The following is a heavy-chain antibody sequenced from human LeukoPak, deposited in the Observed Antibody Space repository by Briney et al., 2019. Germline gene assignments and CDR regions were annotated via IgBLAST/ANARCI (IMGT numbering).Heavy chain of an antibody. Sequence: GGSLRLSCAASGFTFSSYEMNWVRQAPGKGLEWVSYISSSGSTIYSADSVKGRFTISRDNAKNSLYLQMNSLRAEDTAVYYCARGVGQWLTNNWFDPWGQGTLVTVSS. CDR3: ARGVGQWLTNNWFDP. CDR1: GFTFSSYE. J-gene: IGHJ5*02. CDR2: ISSSGSTI. D-gene: IGHD6-19*01. V-gene: IGHV3-48*03.